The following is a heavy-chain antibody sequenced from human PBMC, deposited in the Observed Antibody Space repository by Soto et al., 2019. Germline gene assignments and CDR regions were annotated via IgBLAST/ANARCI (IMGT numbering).Heavy chain of an antibody. CDR2: ISGSSRST. CDR3: AKNGGGPWYFDL. CDR1: EFTFSTYA. D-gene: IGHD3-16*01. V-gene: IGHV3-23*01. J-gene: IGHJ2*01. Sequence: EVQLLESGGALVQPGGSLRLSCAASEFTFSTYAMNWVRQAPGKGLEWVSGISGSSRSTYYADSVKGRFTISRDNSKNTLYLQMNSLRAEDTALYYCAKNGGGPWYFDLWGRGTLVTVSS.